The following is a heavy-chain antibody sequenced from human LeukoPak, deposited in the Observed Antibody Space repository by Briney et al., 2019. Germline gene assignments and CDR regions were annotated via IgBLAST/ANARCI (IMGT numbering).Heavy chain of an antibody. CDR3: ARGARRGIVGATLDY. D-gene: IGHD1-26*01. CDR1: GGSISNNY. V-gene: IGHV4-59*01. J-gene: IGHJ4*02. CDR2: IHYRGST. Sequence: SETLSLTCTFSGGSISNNYWSWIRQPPGKGLEWIGYIHYRGSTNYNPSLKSRVTISVDTSKNQFSLRLSSVTAADTAVYYCARGARRGIVGATLDYWGQGTLVTVSS.